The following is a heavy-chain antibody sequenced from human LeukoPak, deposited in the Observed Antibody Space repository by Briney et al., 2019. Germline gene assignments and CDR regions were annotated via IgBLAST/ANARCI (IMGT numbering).Heavy chain of an antibody. V-gene: IGHV3-66*02. CDR2: IYSGGST. J-gene: IGHJ4*02. CDR3: ARVNSPVVGLG. CDR1: GFTVSSNY. D-gene: IGHD2-15*01. Sequence: PGGSLRLSCAASGFTVSSNYMSWVRQAPGKGLEWVSVIYSGGSTYYADSVKGRFTISRDNSKNTLYLQMNSLRAEDTAVYYCARVNSPVVGLGWGQGTLVTVSS.